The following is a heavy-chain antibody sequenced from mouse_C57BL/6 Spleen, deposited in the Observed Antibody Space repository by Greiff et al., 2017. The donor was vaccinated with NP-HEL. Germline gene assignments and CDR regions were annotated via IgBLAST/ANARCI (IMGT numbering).Heavy chain of an antibody. J-gene: IGHJ2*01. CDR1: GYTFTSYW. Sequence: VQLQQSGAELVKPGASVKMSCKASGYTFTSYWITWVKQRPGQGLEWIGDIYPGSGSTNYNEKFKSKATLTVDTSSSTAYMQLSSLTSEDSAVYYCARVRDYYGRSRYYFDYWGQSTTLTVSS. V-gene: IGHV1-55*01. CDR2: IYPGSGST. CDR3: ARVRDYYGRSRYYFDY. D-gene: IGHD1-1*01.